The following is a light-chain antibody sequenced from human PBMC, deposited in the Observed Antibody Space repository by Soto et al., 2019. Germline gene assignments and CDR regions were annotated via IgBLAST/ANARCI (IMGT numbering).Light chain of an antibody. Sequence: EIVLTQSPDTLSLSPGEGATLSCRASQSISSSFLAWFQQKPGQAPRLLIYGASSRATAVPDRFSGSGSGTDFALTISRLEPEDFAVYYCHQYAQSAWTFGQGTKVEIK. CDR1: QSISSSF. CDR2: GAS. V-gene: IGKV3-20*01. CDR3: HQYAQSAWT. J-gene: IGKJ1*01.